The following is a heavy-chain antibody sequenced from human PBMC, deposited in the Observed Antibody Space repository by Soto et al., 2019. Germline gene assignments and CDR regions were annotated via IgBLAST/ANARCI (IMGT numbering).Heavy chain of an antibody. CDR1: GGTFSSYA. CDR2: LIPIFGTA. D-gene: IGHD3-22*01. J-gene: IGHJ4*02. CDR3: ARETYYYDSSGPTFDY. Sequence: QVQLVQSGAEVKKPGSSVKVSCKASGGTFSSYAISWVRQAPGQGLEWMGGLIPIFGTANYAQKFQGRVTITADKSTSTAYMELSRLRSEDTAVYYCARETYYYDSSGPTFDYWGQGTLVTVSS. V-gene: IGHV1-69*06.